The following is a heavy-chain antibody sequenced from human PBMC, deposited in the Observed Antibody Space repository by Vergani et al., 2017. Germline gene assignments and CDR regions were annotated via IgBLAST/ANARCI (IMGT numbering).Heavy chain of an antibody. CDR2: IYYSGAT. J-gene: IGHJ4*02. CDR3: ARHRLYEISGYDY. D-gene: IGHD3-22*01. Sequence: QLQLQESGPGLVKPSETLSLTCTVSGGSISSSRYYWGWIRQPPGKGLEWIGSIYYSGATYYNPSLNSRVTISVDTSKNQFSLKLSAVTAADTTVYYCARHRLYEISGYDYWGQGTLVTVSS. V-gene: IGHV4-39*01. CDR1: GGSISSSRYY.